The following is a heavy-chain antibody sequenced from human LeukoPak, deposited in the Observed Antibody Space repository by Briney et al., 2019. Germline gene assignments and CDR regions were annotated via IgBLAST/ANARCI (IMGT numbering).Heavy chain of an antibody. Sequence: SETLSLTCTVSGGSISSSSYYWGWIRQPPGKGLEWIGSIYYSGSTYYNPSLKSRVTISVDTSKNQFSLKLSSVTAADTAVYYCAREPAARDAFDIWGQGTMVTVSS. CDR3: AREPAARDAFDI. CDR1: GGSISSSSYY. V-gene: IGHV4-39*07. J-gene: IGHJ3*02. D-gene: IGHD6-6*01. CDR2: IYYSGST.